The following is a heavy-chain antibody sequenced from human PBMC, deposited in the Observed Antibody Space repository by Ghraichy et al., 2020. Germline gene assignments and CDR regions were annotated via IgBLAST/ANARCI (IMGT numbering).Heavy chain of an antibody. D-gene: IGHD3-9*01. CDR2: INHSGST. CDR3: ATSHLRYFDWLSRVEYFQH. CDR1: GGSFSGYY. Sequence: SETLSLTCAVYGGSFSGYYWSWIRQPPGKGLEWIGEINHSGSTNYNPSLKSRVTISVDTSKNQFSLKLSSVTAADTAVYYFATSHLRYFDWLSRVEYFQHWGQGTLVTVSS. V-gene: IGHV4-34*01. J-gene: IGHJ1*01.